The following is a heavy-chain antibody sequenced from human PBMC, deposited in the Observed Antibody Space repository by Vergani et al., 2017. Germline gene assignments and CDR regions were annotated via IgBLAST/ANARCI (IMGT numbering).Heavy chain of an antibody. Sequence: QVQLQESGPGLVKPSETLSLTCTVSGGSISSYYWSWIRQPPGKGLEWIGYIYYSGSTNYNPSLKSRVTISVDTSKNPFSLKLSSVTAADTAVYYCAREVAAAGLDYWGQGTLVTVSS. V-gene: IGHV4-59*01. D-gene: IGHD6-13*01. J-gene: IGHJ4*02. CDR2: IYYSGST. CDR3: AREVAAAGLDY. CDR1: GGSISSYY.